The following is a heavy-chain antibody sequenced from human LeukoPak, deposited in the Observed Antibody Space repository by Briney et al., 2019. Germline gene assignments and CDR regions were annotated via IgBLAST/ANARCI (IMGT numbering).Heavy chain of an antibody. Sequence: PGGSLRLSCAASGFTFSSYALSWVRQAPGKGLEWVSGITDSGTGTYYADSVKGRFTISRDNDKNSVYLQMNSLRDEDTAVYFCTRGRYQLLGPNDSWGQGSLVTVSS. CDR1: GFTFSSYA. V-gene: IGHV3-23*01. J-gene: IGHJ4*02. CDR3: TRGRYQLLGPNDS. CDR2: ITDSGTGT. D-gene: IGHD2-2*01.